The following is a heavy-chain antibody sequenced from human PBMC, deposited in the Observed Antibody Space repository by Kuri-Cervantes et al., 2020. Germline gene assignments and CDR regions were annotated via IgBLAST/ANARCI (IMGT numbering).Heavy chain of an antibody. Sequence: ASVKVSCKASGYTFTSYGISCVRQAPGQGLEWMGWISAYNGNTNYAQKLQGRVTMTTDTSTSTAYMELRSLRSDDTAVYYCARVRYYYDSSGYTSDYWGQGTLVTVSS. CDR3: ARVRYYYDSSGYTSDY. J-gene: IGHJ4*02. CDR1: GYTFTSYG. CDR2: ISAYNGNT. V-gene: IGHV1-18*01. D-gene: IGHD3-22*01.